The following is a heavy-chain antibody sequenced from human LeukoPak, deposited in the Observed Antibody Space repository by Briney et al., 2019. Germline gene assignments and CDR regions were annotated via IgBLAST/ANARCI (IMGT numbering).Heavy chain of an antibody. CDR3: ARGYSNFDS. CDR1: GGSFSGYY. J-gene: IGHJ4*02. CDR2: INHSGST. D-gene: IGHD4-11*01. Sequence: PSETLSLTCAVYGGSFSGYYWSWIRQPPGKGLEWIGEINHSGSTNYNPSLKSRVTISVDTSKNQFSLKLSSVTAADTAVYYCARGYSNFDSWGQGTLVTVSS. V-gene: IGHV4-34*01.